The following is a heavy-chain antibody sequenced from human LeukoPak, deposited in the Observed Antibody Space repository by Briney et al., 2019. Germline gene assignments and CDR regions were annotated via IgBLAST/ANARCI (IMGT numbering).Heavy chain of an antibody. Sequence: SETLSLTCTVSGGSISSYYWSWIRQPPGKGLEWIGYIYYSGSTNYNPSLKSRVTISVDTSKNQFSLKLSSVTAADTAVYYCAGYSARDDGFDYWGQGTLVTVSS. D-gene: IGHD2-21*01. J-gene: IGHJ4*02. CDR1: GGSISSYY. CDR2: IYYSGST. V-gene: IGHV4-59*01. CDR3: AGYSARDDGFDY.